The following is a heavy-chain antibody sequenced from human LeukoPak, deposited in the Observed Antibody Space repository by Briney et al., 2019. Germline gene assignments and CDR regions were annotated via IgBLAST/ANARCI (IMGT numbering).Heavy chain of an antibody. CDR2: ISYEGSNK. Sequence: GGSLRLSCAASGFTFSSYAMHWARQAPGKGLEWVAVISYEGSNKYYADSVKGGFTISRDNSKNTLYLQMNSLRAEDTAVYYCARECGGDCYYYFDYWGQGTLVTVSS. V-gene: IGHV3-30-3*01. D-gene: IGHD2-21*02. J-gene: IGHJ4*02. CDR3: ARECGGDCYYYFDY. CDR1: GFTFSSYA.